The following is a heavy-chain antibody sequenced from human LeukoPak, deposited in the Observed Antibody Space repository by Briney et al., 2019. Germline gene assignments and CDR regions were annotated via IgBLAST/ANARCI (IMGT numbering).Heavy chain of an antibody. V-gene: IGHV4-4*07. J-gene: IGHJ4*02. CDR1: GGSISSYY. Sequence: SVTLSLTCTVSGGSISSYYWSWIRQPAGRGLEWIGRIHTSGSTKYNPSLKSRVTMSVDTSKNLFSLKLSSVTAADTAVYYCARYSCSGGSCYLDYWGQGTLVTVSS. D-gene: IGHD2-15*01. CDR3: ARYSCSGGSCYLDY. CDR2: IHTSGST.